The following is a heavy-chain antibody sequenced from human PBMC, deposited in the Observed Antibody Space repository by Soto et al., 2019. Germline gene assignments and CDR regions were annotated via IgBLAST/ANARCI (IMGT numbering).Heavy chain of an antibody. Sequence: EVQLLESGGGLVQPGGSLRLSCAASGFTFSSYAMSWVRQAPGKGLEWVSAISGSGGSTYYADSVKGRFTISRDNSKNTLYLQMNSLRAEDRAVYYCAKDSMVRGVIILFFFDYWGQGTLVTVSS. CDR1: GFTFSSYA. D-gene: IGHD3-10*01. CDR3: AKDSMVRGVIILFFFDY. CDR2: ISGSGGST. V-gene: IGHV3-23*01. J-gene: IGHJ4*02.